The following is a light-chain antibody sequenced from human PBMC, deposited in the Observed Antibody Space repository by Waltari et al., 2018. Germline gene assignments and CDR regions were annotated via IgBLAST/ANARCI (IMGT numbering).Light chain of an antibody. Sequence: EIVMTQSPATLSVSPGERATLFCRASQSVRSNLAWYQQKGGQAPRLLIYGASTRATGIPARFSGSGSGTEFTLTISSLQSEDFAGYYCQQYNNWPPWTFGQGTKVEIK. V-gene: IGKV3-15*01. J-gene: IGKJ1*01. CDR2: GAS. CDR3: QQYNNWPPWT. CDR1: QSVRSN.